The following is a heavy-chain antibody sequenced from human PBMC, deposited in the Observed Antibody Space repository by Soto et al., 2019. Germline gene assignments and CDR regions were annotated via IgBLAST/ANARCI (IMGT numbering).Heavy chain of an antibody. CDR2: IIPIFGTA. D-gene: IGHD5-12*01. Sequence: SVKVSCKASGRTFSSYSISWVRQAPGQGLEWMGGIIPIFGTANYAQKFQGRVTITADKSTSAAYMELSSLRSEDTAVYYCARGRGYSGYDLGFDYWGQGTLVTVSS. J-gene: IGHJ4*02. CDR1: GRTFSSYS. V-gene: IGHV1-69*06. CDR3: ARGRGYSGYDLGFDY.